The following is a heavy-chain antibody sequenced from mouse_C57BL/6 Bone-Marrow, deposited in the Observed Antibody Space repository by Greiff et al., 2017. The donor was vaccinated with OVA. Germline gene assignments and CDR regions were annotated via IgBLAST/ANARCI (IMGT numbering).Heavy chain of an antibody. Sequence: EVHLVESGGGLVQSGRSLRLSCATSGFTFSDFYMAWVRQAPGKGLEWIAASRNKANDYTTEYSASVNGRFIVSRDTCQSILYLQRNALRAEDTAIYYGARDNWDWYYDVWGTGTTGTVSS. CDR1: GFTFSDFY. CDR3: ARDNWDWYYDV. J-gene: IGHJ1*03. CDR2: SRNKANDYTT. D-gene: IGHD4-1*01. V-gene: IGHV7-1*01.